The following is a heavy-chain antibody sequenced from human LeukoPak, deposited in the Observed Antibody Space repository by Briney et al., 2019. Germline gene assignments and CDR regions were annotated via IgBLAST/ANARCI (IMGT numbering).Heavy chain of an antibody. J-gene: IGHJ4*02. D-gene: IGHD6-6*01. V-gene: IGHV3-74*01. CDR1: GFTFSSYW. CDR3: ARPGSSSALDY. CDR2: INTDGSST. Sequence: GGSLRLSCAASGFTFSSYWMHWVRQAPGKGLVWVSRINTDGSSTSYADSVKGRFTISRDNAKNTLYLQMNSLRAEDTAVYYCARPGSSSALDYWGQGTLVTVSS.